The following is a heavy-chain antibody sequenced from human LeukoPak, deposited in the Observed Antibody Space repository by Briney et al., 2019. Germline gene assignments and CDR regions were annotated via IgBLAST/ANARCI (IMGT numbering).Heavy chain of an antibody. Sequence: GGSLRLSCAASGFTFSSYAMHWVRQAPGKGLEYVSAISSNGGSTYYANSVKGRFTISRDNSKNTLYLQMGSLRAEDMAVYYCARGGGIQLWLRLDYWGQGTLVTVSS. D-gene: IGHD5-18*01. J-gene: IGHJ4*02. CDR3: ARGGGIQLWLRLDY. CDR1: GFTFSSYA. V-gene: IGHV3-64*01. CDR2: ISSNGGST.